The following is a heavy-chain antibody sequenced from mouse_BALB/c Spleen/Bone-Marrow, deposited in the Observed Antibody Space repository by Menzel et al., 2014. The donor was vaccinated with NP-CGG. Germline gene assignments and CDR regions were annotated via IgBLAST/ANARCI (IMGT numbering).Heavy chain of an antibody. Sequence: VHLVESGAELAKPGASVEMSCKASGYTFTNYWMHWVKQRPGQGLEWIGYIYPSTGYTEYNQKFKDKATLTSDKSSSTAYMQLSSLTSEDSAVYYCAGGRFAYWGQGTLVTVSA. D-gene: IGHD1-1*02. J-gene: IGHJ3*01. CDR2: IYPSTGYT. CDR3: AGGRFAY. CDR1: GYTFTNYW. V-gene: IGHV1-7*01.